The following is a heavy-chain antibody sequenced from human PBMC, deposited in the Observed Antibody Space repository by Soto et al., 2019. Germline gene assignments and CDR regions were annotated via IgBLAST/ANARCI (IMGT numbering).Heavy chain of an antibody. Sequence: GGSLRLSCAASGFTFSSYAMTWVRQAAGKGLEWVSSISGSGVNTFYAVSVNGRFSISRDRSNQTVFLQMSNLRAEDTAVYYCARDLSSGVLRNWFDPWGHGTLVTVSS. V-gene: IGHV3-23*01. CDR1: GFTFSSYA. CDR3: ARDLSSGVLRNWFDP. J-gene: IGHJ5*02. D-gene: IGHD6-19*01. CDR2: ISGSGVNT.